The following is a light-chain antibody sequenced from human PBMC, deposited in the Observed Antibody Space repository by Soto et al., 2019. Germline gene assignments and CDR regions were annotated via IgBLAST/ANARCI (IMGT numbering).Light chain of an antibody. CDR1: QSVSSN. Sequence: EIVMTQSPATLSVSQGERVTLSCRASQSVSSNLAWYQQKPGQAPRLLIYGASTRATDIPARFSGSGSGTEFTLTISSLQSEDFAVYYCQQYINCPPGTFGGGTKVDIK. V-gene: IGKV3-15*01. CDR3: QQYINCPPGT. J-gene: IGKJ4*01. CDR2: GAS.